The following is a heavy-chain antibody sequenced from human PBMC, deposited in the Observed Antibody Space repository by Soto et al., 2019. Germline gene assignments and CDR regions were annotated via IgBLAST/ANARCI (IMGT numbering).Heavy chain of an antibody. CDR3: FGDPNAVIYV. D-gene: IGHD4-17*01. CDR1: SGSISSHTYY. V-gene: IGHV4-39*01. Sequence: QLQLQESGPGLVKPSETLSLTCTVSSGSISSHTYYWGWIRQPPGKGLEWIGSIYYTGTTYYNPSLKRRVTLPVDTSKNQFSLRLNAVTAADTAVYYCFGDPNAVIYVWGQGPTVTVSS. J-gene: IGHJ6*02. CDR2: IYYTGTT.